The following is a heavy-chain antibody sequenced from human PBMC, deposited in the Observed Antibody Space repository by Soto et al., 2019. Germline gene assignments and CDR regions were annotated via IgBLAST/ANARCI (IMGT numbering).Heavy chain of an antibody. CDR2: IWYDGSNI. J-gene: IGHJ4*02. CDR1: GFTFSRYG. V-gene: IGHV3-33*01. CDR3: ARDREQWLVGYYFDY. D-gene: IGHD6-19*01. Sequence: QVQLVESGGGVVQPGRSLRLSCAASGFTFSRYGMHWVRQAPGRGLEWVAVIWYDGSNIYYADSVKGRFTISRDNSKDTLELQMNSLRAEDTAVYYCARDREQWLVGYYFDYWGQGTLVTVSS.